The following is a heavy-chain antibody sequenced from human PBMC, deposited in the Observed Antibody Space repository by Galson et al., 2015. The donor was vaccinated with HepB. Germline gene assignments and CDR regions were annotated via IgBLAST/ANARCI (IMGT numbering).Heavy chain of an antibody. CDR1: GFTFSSYS. V-gene: IGHV3-48*02. D-gene: IGHD2-2*02. J-gene: IGHJ4*02. CDR3: ASTYCSSTSCYTGGFDY. CDR2: ISSSSSTI. Sequence: SLRLSCAASGFTFSSYSMNWVRQAPGKGLEWVSYISSSSSTIYYADSVKGRFTISRGNAKNSLYLQMNSLRDEDTAVYYCASTYCSSTSCYTGGFDYWGQGTLVTVSS.